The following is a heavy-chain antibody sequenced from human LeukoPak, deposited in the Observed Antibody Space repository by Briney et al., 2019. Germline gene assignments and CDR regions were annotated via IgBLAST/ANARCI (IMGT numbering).Heavy chain of an antibody. CDR3: ARKNYSVNSAYWKFFL. Sequence: SQTLPHTCPISRDSLPSNRPAWHWIRQSPSRALVGLGRTYCSCKWYNDDAVSAKSRITLYPDTSKNQFSLPLNSVTPEDTAVYYWARKNYSVNSAYWKFFLWGRGSLVTVSS. CDR1: RDSLPSNRPA. J-gene: IGHJ2*01. V-gene: IGHV6-1*01. CDR2: TYCSCKWYN. D-gene: IGHD4-23*01.